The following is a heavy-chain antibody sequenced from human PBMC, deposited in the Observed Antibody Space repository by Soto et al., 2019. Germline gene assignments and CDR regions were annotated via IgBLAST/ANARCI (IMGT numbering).Heavy chain of an antibody. Sequence: SETLSLTCAVYGGSFSGYYWSWIRQPPGKGLEWIGEINHSGSTNYNPSLKSRVAISVDTSKNQFSLKLSSVTAADTAVYYCARVSIVVVVAAPANDAFDIWGQGTMVTVSS. CDR2: INHSGST. V-gene: IGHV4-34*01. CDR1: GGSFSGYY. J-gene: IGHJ3*02. D-gene: IGHD2-15*01. CDR3: ARVSIVVVVAAPANDAFDI.